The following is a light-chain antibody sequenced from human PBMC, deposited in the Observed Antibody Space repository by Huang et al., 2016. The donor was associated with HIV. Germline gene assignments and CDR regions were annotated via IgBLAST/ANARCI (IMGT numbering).Light chain of an antibody. Sequence: EIVMTQSPATLSVSPGERATLSCRARQSVSSHLAWYQQKPGQAPRLLIYGASTRATGIPASFSGSGSGTEFTLTISSLQSEDFAVYYCQQYNNWPPWTFGQGTKVEVK. J-gene: IGKJ1*01. CDR2: GAS. CDR3: QQYNNWPPWT. V-gene: IGKV3-15*01. CDR1: QSVSSH.